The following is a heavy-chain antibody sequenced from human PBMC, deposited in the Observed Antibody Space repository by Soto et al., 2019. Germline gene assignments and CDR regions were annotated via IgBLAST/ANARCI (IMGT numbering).Heavy chain of an antibody. CDR2: IIPILGIA. D-gene: IGHD5-12*01. Sequence: GASVKVSCKASGGTFSSYTISWVRQAPGQGLEWMGRIIPILGIANYAQKFQGRVTITADKSTSTAYMELSSLRSEDTAVYYCARAKFPRYSGYDWYYFDYWGQGTLVTVSS. CDR1: GGTFSSYT. CDR3: ARAKFPRYSGYDWYYFDY. J-gene: IGHJ4*02. V-gene: IGHV1-69*02.